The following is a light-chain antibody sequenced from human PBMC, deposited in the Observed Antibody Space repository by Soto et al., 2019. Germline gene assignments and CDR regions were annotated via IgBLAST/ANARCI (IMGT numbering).Light chain of an antibody. CDR1: QGLNSN. CDR3: HQSSNYFT. J-gene: IGKJ3*01. Sequence: AIQLTQSPSSLSASVGDRVTITCRASQGLNSNLAWYQQKPGKAPKLLMYAASTLQKGVPSRFSGNGSGTDFTLTISSLQPEDFANYYCHQSSNYFTFGPGTKVDI. CDR2: AAS. V-gene: IGKV1D-13*01.